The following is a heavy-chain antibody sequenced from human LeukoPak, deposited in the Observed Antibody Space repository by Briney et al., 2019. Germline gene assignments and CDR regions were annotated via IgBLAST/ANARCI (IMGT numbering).Heavy chain of an antibody. J-gene: IGHJ4*02. CDR2: IVGSGGST. Sequence: GGSLRLSCAASGFTFSNYAMSWVRQAPGKGLEWVSAIVGSGGSTYYADSVKGRFSISRDNSKNTLFLQMNSLRVEDTALYYCSKWGDYDVLTGYYDSDFWGQGTPVTVSS. CDR3: SKWGDYDVLTGYYDSDF. CDR1: GFTFSNYA. V-gene: IGHV3-23*01. D-gene: IGHD3-9*01.